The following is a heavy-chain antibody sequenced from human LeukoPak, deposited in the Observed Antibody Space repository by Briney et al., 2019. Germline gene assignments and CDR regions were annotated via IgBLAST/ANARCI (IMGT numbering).Heavy chain of an antibody. CDR2: ISWNSGSI. CDR3: AKAEAYSSGSDFDY. V-gene: IGHV3-9*01. D-gene: IGHD6-19*01. CDR1: GFTFDDYA. J-gene: IGHJ4*02. Sequence: PGGSLRLSCAASGFTFDDYAMHWVRQAPGKGLEWVSGISWNSGSIGYADSVKGRFTISRDNAKNSLYLQMNSLRAEDTALYYCAKAEAYSSGSDFDYWGQGTLVTVSS.